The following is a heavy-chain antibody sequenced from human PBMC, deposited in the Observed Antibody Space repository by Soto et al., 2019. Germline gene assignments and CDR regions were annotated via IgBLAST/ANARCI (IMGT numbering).Heavy chain of an antibody. J-gene: IGHJ5*01. CDR3: SKEGPPRDAINLFDS. CDR1: GFGFTSYA. V-gene: IGHV3-23*01. Sequence: EVSLLESGGGLVQPGGSLTLSCAASGFGFTSYAMSWVRQAPGKGLEWVAGLSASGRDTYYADSVRGRFTISRDNSYDTLYLKMNALSAEDTARYFCSKEGPPRDAINLFDSGGQGTLVDVSS. D-gene: IGHD2-8*01. CDR2: LSASGRDT.